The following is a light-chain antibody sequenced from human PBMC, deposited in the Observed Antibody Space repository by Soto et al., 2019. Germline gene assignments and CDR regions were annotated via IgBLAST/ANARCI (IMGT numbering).Light chain of an antibody. J-gene: IGKJ3*01. V-gene: IGKV1-39*01. CDR2: AAS. CDR1: QNIDIY. CDR3: QQSYGSPPFT. Sequence: DIQMTQSPYALSASVGDRVTITCRASQNIDIYLHWYRQKPGKAPELLIFAASSVPSEVPSRFSGSGSGTDFTLAISSLQPEDVATYYCQQSYGSPPFTFGPGTKVDLK.